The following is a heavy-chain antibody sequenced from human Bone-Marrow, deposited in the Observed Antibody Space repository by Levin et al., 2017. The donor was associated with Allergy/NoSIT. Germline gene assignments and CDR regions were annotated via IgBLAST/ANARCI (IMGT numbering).Heavy chain of an antibody. CDR2: ISWNSGSI. D-gene: IGHD3-3*01. Sequence: SLKISCAASGFTFDDYAMHWVRQAPGKGLEWVSGISWNSGSIGYADSVKGRFTISRDNAKNSLYLQMNSLRAEDTALYYCAKAPRGSGYHSGSIDYWGQGTLVTVSS. J-gene: IGHJ4*02. CDR1: GFTFDDYA. CDR3: AKAPRGSGYHSGSIDY. V-gene: IGHV3-9*01.